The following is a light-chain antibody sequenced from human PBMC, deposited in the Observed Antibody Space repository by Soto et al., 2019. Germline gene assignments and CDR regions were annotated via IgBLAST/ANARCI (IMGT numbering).Light chain of an antibody. CDR3: SSYTNINTRACV. J-gene: IGLJ1*01. V-gene: IGLV2-14*01. Sequence: QSVLTQPAPVSGSPGQSITISCTVTSVDIGSYNRVSWYQQHPGKAPKLIIYEVTDRPSGVSNRFSGSKSGNMASLTISGLQAEDEAEYYCSSYTNINTRACVFGTGTKVTVL. CDR1: SVDIGSYNR. CDR2: EVT.